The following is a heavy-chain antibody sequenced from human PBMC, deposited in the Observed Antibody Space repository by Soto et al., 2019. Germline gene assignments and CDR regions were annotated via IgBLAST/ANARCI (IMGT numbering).Heavy chain of an antibody. J-gene: IGHJ3*02. D-gene: IGHD3-10*01. CDR3: ASQVELGAFDI. V-gene: IGHV3-53*04. Sequence: EVQLVESGGGLVQPGGSLRLSCAASGFTVSSNYMSWVRQAPGKGLEWGSVIYSGGSTYYADSVKGRFTISRHNSKNTLYLQMNSLRAEDTAVYYCASQVELGAFDIWGQGTMVTVSS. CDR2: IYSGGST. CDR1: GFTVSSNY.